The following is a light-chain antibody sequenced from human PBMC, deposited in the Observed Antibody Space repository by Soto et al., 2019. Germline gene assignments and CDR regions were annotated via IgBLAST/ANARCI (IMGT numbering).Light chain of an antibody. J-gene: IGKJ5*01. CDR3: QQRSQWPPMT. Sequence: EIVMTQSPATLSESPGERATLSCRASQSVGSNLAWYQQKPGQARRLLIYGASTRATGIPARFSGSGSGTDFSLTISSLEPEDVAVYYCQQRSQWPPMTFGQGTRLEIK. CDR1: QSVGSN. CDR2: GAS. V-gene: IGKV3-15*01.